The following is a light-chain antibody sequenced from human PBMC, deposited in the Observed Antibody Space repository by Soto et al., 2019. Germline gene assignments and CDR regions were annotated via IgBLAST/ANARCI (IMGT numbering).Light chain of an antibody. J-gene: IGLJ3*02. CDR3: AAWDDNLNGRL. Sequence: QSALTQPRALSGTPGQRVTISCSGSNSNIGRYSVNWYQHFPGTAPKILIYSDDERPSGVPDRFSGSKSGTSASLAISGLQSEDEAEYYCAAWDDNLNGRLFGGGTKLTVL. CDR2: SDD. V-gene: IGLV1-44*01. CDR1: NSNIGRYS.